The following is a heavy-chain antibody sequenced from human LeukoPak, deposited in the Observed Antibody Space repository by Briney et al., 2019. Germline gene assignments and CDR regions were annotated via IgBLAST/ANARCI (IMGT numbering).Heavy chain of an antibody. J-gene: IGHJ4*02. D-gene: IGHD6-19*01. CDR1: GGSIKSYY. CDR2: IYYSGST. Sequence: PSETLFLTCTVSGGSIKSYYWSWIRQPPGRGLEWIGYIYYSGSTNYNPSLKSRVTISIDTSKNQFSLKLRSVTAADTAVYYCARAETVAGPYFDYWGQGTLVTVSS. V-gene: IGHV4-59*01. CDR3: ARAETVAGPYFDY.